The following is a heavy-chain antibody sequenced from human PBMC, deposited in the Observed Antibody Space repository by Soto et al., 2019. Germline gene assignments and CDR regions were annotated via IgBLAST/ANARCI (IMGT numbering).Heavy chain of an antibody. D-gene: IGHD3-10*01. CDR2: VYSSGTT. Sequence: QVQLQESGPGLVKPSETLSLTCSVSGGSITSYWWSWIRQPAGKGLEWIGRVYSSGTTDYNPSLNSRATLSVETSKNQFSLKLSSVTAADTAVYYCARDIGSYAYGEGYWGQGIQVTVS. CDR1: GGSITSYW. CDR3: ARDIGSYAYGEGY. J-gene: IGHJ4*02. V-gene: IGHV4-4*07.